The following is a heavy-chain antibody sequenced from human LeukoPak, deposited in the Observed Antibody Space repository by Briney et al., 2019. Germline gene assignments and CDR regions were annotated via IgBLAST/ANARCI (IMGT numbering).Heavy chain of an antibody. CDR1: GFTFDDYA. CDR2: ISWNSGSI. V-gene: IGHV3-9*03. D-gene: IGHD3-9*01. CDR3: AKGRYFDWLGAFDI. J-gene: IGHJ3*02. Sequence: GGSLRLSCAASGFTFDDYAMHWVRQAPGKGLEWVSGISWNSGSIGYAASVKGRFTISRDNAKNSLYLQMNSLRAEDMALYYCAKGRYFDWLGAFDIWGQGTMVTVSS.